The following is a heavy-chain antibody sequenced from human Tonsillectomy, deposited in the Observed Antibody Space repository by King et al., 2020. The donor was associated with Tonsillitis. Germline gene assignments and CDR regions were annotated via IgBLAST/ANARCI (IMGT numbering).Heavy chain of an antibody. D-gene: IGHD3-16*01. CDR2: IYTSGST. CDR1: GGSISSGSYY. J-gene: IGHJ3*02. V-gene: IGHV4-61*02. CDR3: VRGVWGDAFDI. Sequence: QLQESGPGLVKPSQTLSLTCTVSGGSISSGSYYWSWIRQPAGKGLEWIGRIYTSGSTNYNPSLKSRVTMSVDTSENQFSLKLSSLTAADTAVYYCVRGVWGDAFDIWGQGTMVTVSS.